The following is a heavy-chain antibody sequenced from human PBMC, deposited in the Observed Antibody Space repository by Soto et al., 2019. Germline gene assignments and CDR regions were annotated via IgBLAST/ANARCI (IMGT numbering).Heavy chain of an antibody. CDR2: MNPNSGNT. V-gene: IGHV1-8*01. CDR1: GYTFTSYD. CDR3: AREGRRFLEWLPPLTRDKRYYFDY. Sequence: ASVKASCKASGYTFTSYDINWVRQATGQGLEWMGWMNPNSGNTGYAQKFQGRVTMTRNTSISTAYMELSSLRSEDTAVYYCAREGRRFLEWLPPLTRDKRYYFDYWGQGTLVTVSS. D-gene: IGHD3-3*01. J-gene: IGHJ4*02.